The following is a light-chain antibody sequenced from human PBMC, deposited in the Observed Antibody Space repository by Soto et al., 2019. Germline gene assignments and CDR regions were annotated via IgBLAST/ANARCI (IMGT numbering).Light chain of an antibody. CDR1: SSDIGAGYR. J-gene: IGLJ2*01. CDR2: DNT. Sequence: QSVLTQPPSVSGAPGERVTISCTGSSSDIGAGYRVRWYQQVPGTAPKLLIYDNTNRPSGVPDRFSGSKSGNTASLTVSGLQAEDEAYYFCSSYAGINNLVFGGGTKLTVL. V-gene: IGLV1-40*01. CDR3: SSYAGINNLV.